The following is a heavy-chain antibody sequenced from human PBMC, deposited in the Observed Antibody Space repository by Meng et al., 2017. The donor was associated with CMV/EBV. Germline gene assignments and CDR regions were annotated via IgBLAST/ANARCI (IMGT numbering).Heavy chain of an antibody. D-gene: IGHD5-18*01. V-gene: IGHV3-7*01. CDR2: INQDGTKI. Sequence: GGSLRLSCAASGFTFSRYWMTWVRKAPGKGLEWVVNINQDGTKIYYVDSVKGRFTVSRDNARNSVYLQLNSLTVEDTAVYYCARIGYTSSSPDYWGRGALVTVSS. CDR3: ARIGYTSSSPDY. CDR1: GFTFSRYW. J-gene: IGHJ4*02.